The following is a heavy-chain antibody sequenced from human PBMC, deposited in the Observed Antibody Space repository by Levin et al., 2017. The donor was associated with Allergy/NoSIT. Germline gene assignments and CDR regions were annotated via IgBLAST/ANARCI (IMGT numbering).Heavy chain of an antibody. CDR2: INSDGSST. CDR3: ARAGFYGDVDY. D-gene: IGHD4-17*01. V-gene: IGHV3-74*01. J-gene: IGHJ4*02. Sequence: LSLTCAASGFTFSSYWMHWVRQAPGKGLVWVSRINSDGSSTSYADSVKGRFTISRDNAKNTLYLQMNSLRAEDTAVYYCARAGFYGDVDYWGQGTLVTVSS. CDR1: GFTFSSYW.